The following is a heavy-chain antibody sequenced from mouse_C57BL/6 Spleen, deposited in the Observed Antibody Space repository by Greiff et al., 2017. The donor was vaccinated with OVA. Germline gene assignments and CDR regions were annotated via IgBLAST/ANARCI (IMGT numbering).Heavy chain of an antibody. CDR3: ARNDGYYLDY. CDR1: GYTFTDYY. D-gene: IGHD2-3*01. CDR2: INPNNGGT. J-gene: IGHJ2*01. V-gene: IGHV1-26*01. Sequence: VQLQQSGPELVKPGASVKISCKASGYTFTDYYMNWVKQSHGKSLEWIGDINPNNGGTSYNQKFKGKATLTVDKSSSTAYMELRSLTSEDAAVYYCARNDGYYLDYWGQGTTLTVSS.